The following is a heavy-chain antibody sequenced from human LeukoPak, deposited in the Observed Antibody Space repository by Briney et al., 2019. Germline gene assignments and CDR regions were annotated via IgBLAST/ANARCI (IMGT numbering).Heavy chain of an antibody. Sequence: GGSLRLSCAASGFTFSSYGMHWVRQAPGKGLEWVAVIPYDGSNKYYADSVKGRFTISRDNSKNTLYLQMNSLRAEDTAVYYCQLYYYGSGSYYNPDAFNIWGQGTMVTVSS. CDR3: QLYYYGSGSYYNPDAFNI. J-gene: IGHJ3*02. CDR2: IPYDGSNK. V-gene: IGHV3-30*03. D-gene: IGHD3-10*01. CDR1: GFTFSSYG.